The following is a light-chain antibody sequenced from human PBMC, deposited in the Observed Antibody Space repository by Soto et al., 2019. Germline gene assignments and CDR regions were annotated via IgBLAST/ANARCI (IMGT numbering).Light chain of an antibody. CDR3: QSAGPSGPFSWV. J-gene: IGLJ3*02. Sequence: SYELTQPPSVSVSPGQPAGFTCSGDTLPKKYVYWYQKKAGQAPLLVVYKDDERPSGIPERFSGSSSGSTVTLTISGVQAEDEADYYCQSAGPSGPFSWVFGGGTKLTVL. CDR1: TLPKKY. V-gene: IGLV3-25*02. CDR2: KDD.